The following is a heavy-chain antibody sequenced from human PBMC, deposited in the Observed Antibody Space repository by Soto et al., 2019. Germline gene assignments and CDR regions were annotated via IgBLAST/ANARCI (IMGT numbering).Heavy chain of an antibody. CDR2: IYTSVST. CDR3: AREVLYPQGYYYYYYGMDV. D-gene: IGHD2-8*01. CDR1: GGSISSYY. J-gene: IGHJ6*02. V-gene: IGHV4-4*07. Sequence: PXATLSLTCTVSGGSISSYYWSWIRQPAGKGLEWIGRIYTSVSTNYNPSLKSRVTMSVDTSKNQFSLELSSVTAADTAVYYCAREVLYPQGYYYYYYGMDVWGQGTTVTVSS.